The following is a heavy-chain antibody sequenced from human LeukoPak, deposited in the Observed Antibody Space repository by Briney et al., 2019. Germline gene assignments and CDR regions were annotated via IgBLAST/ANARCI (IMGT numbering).Heavy chain of an antibody. Sequence: PGGSLRLSCAASGFNVSTSYMSWVRQFPGMRLGWVSVLYSGGNTYYIDSVKGRFTISRDNSKNTLFLQLNSLRGEDTAIYYCARGSNYMDVWGKGTTVTVSS. CDR1: GFNVSTSY. J-gene: IGHJ6*03. D-gene: IGHD3-10*01. CDR3: ARGSNYMDV. V-gene: IGHV3-53*01. CDR2: LYSGGNT.